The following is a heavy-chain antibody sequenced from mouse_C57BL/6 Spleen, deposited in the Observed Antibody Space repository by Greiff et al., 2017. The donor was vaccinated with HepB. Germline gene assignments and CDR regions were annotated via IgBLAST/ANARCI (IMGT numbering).Heavy chain of an antibody. D-gene: IGHD2-4*01. CDR1: GYTFTDYY. V-gene: IGHV1-26*01. CDR3: ARLGYDYDPGYFDY. CDR2: INPNNGGT. J-gene: IGHJ2*01. Sequence: EVQLQQSGPELVKPGASVKISCKASGYTFTDYYMNWVKQSHGKSLEWIGDINPNNGGTSYNQKFKGKATLTVDKSSSTAYMELRSLTSEDSAVYYCARLGYDYDPGYFDYWGQGTTLTVSS.